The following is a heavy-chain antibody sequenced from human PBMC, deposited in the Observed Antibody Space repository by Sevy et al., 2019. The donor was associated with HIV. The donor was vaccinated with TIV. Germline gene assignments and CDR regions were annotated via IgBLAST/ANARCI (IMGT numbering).Heavy chain of an antibody. CDR2: INPNSGGT. J-gene: IGHJ6*02. CDR3: ARGQQLTDYYYGMDV. V-gene: IGHV1-2*02. Sequence: ASVKVSCKASGYTFTGYYMHWVRQAPGQGLEWMGWINPNSGGTNYAQKFQGRVTMTRDTSISTAYMELSRLRSDDTAVYYCARGQQLTDYYYGMDVWGQGTTVTVSS. CDR1: GYTFTGYY. D-gene: IGHD6-13*01.